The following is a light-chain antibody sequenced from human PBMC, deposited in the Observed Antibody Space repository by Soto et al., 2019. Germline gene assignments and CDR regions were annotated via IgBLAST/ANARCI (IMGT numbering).Light chain of an antibody. CDR2: DAS. V-gene: IGKV3-20*01. CDR3: HQYAFSPLT. J-gene: IGKJ4*01. CDR1: QTVGRDY. Sequence: EIVLTQSPGTLSLSPGERATLSCRASQTVGRDYLGWYQQKPGQAPRLLIYDASNRATGIPDRFSGSGSGTDFTFTISRLEPEDFALYFCHQYAFSPLTFGGGTKVEIK.